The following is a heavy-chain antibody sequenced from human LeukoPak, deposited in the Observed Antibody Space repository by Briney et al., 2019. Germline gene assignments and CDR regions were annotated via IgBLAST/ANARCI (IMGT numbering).Heavy chain of an antibody. CDR3: ARVDDYGDFGLDY. CDR2: INHTGST. V-gene: IGHV4-34*01. J-gene: IGHJ4*02. D-gene: IGHD4-17*01. Sequence: SETLSLTCAVYGGSFSGYYWSWIRQPPGKGLEWIGEINHTGSTNYNPSLKSRVTISVDTSKNQFSLKLSSVTAADTAVYYCARVDDYGDFGLDYWGQGTLVTVSS. CDR1: GGSFSGYY.